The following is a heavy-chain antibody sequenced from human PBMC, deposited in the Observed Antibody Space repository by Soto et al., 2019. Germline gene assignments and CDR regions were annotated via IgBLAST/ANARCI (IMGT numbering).Heavy chain of an antibody. CDR1: GGTLSMYT. V-gene: IGHV1-69*02. D-gene: IGHD5-18*01. CDR3: ARNTGNWLDP. Sequence: QVQLVQSGAQMKKTGSSVKVSCKATGGTLSMYTISWVRQAPGQGLEWMGRIIPVVGVVNYAQKFQGRVTLAADKATMTAYMELSSMRSDDTALYYCARNTGNWLDPWGQGTLVTVSP. J-gene: IGHJ5*02. CDR2: IIPVVGVV.